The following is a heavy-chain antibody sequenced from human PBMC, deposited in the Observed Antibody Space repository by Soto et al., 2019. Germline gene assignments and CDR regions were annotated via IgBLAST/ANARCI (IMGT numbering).Heavy chain of an antibody. CDR1: GFTFSSYP. D-gene: IGHD4-17*01. Sequence: SLRLSCAASGFTFSSYPMSWVRQAPGKGQEWVSAISGSGGSTYYADSVKVRFTISRDNSKNTLYLQMNSLRAEYTAVYYCEKHKRPCTVRPGYHYYGIDVWGQGTTVTVSS. CDR2: ISGSGGST. J-gene: IGHJ6*02. V-gene: IGHV3-23*01. CDR3: EKHKRPCTVRPGYHYYGIDV.